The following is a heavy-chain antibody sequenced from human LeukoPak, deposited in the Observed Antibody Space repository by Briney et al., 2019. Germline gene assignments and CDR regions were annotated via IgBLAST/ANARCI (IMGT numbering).Heavy chain of an antibody. CDR3: VRGHTILAY. D-gene: IGHD3-9*01. CDR2: LNQGASEK. Sequence: GESLRLSCAVSGLTFSDYWMSWVRQAPGKGLEWVANLNQGASEKNYVDSVRGRFTISRDNAKNSLFLQMSNLRAEDTAVYYYVRGHTILAYWGQGTPVTVSS. V-gene: IGHV3-7*03. CDR1: GLTFSDYW. J-gene: IGHJ4*02.